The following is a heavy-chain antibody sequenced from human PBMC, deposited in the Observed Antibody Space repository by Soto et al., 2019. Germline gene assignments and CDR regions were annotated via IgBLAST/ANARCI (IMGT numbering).Heavy chain of an antibody. CDR1: GGSISSGGYS. D-gene: IGHD3-22*01. Sequence: PSETLSLTCAVSGGSISSGGYSWSWIRRPPGKGLEWIGYIYHSGSTYYNPSLKSRVTISVDRSKNQFSLKLSSVTAADTAVYYCARVRREYDNSGPVDYWGQGTLVTVSS. V-gene: IGHV4-30-2*01. CDR3: ARVRREYDNSGPVDY. J-gene: IGHJ4*02. CDR2: IYHSGST.